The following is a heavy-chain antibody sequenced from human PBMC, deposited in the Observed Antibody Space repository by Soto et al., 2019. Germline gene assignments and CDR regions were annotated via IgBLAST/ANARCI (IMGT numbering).Heavy chain of an antibody. V-gene: IGHV3-23*01. Sequence: GGSLRLSCAASGFTFSSYAMSWVRQAPGKGLEWVSAISGSGGSTYYADSVKGRFTISRDNSKNTLYLQLNSLRAEDTAVYYCANRFYGSGSADDAVDICVQGTLATVPS. CDR3: ANRFYGSGSADDAVDI. CDR2: ISGSGGST. D-gene: IGHD3-10*01. J-gene: IGHJ3*02. CDR1: GFTFSSYA.